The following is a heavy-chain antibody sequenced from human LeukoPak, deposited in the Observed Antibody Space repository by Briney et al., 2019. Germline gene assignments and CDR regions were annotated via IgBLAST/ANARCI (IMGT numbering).Heavy chain of an antibody. CDR1: GFTFDDYA. Sequence: PGGSLRLSCAASGFTFDDYAMHWVRQAPGKGLEWVSGISWNSGSIGYADSVKGRFTISRDNAKNSLYLQMNSPRAEDTAVYYCARDRLRFVLWGQEPWSPSPQ. CDR2: ISWNSGSI. J-gene: IGHJ4*01. V-gene: IGHV3-9*01. D-gene: IGHD3-3*01. CDR3: ARDRLRFVL.